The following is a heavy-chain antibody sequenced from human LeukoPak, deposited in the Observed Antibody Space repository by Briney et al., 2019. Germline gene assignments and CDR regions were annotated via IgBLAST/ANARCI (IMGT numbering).Heavy chain of an antibody. CDR1: GFTFSTYG. D-gene: IGHD4-17*01. Sequence: GGSLRLSCAASGFTFSTYGMHWVRQAPGKGLEWVAVISYDGSNKYYADSVKGRFTISRDNSKNTLYLQMNSLRAEDTAVYYCASLLTPYGDYAWGGDYWGQGTLVTVSS. J-gene: IGHJ4*02. CDR2: ISYDGSNK. V-gene: IGHV3-30*03. CDR3: ASLLTPYGDYAWGGDY.